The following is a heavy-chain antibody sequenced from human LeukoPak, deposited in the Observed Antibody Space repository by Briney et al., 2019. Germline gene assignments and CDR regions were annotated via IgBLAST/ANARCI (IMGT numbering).Heavy chain of an antibody. D-gene: IGHD6-6*01. CDR1: GDSVSSNSAA. V-gene: IGHV6-1*01. Sequence: SQTLSLTCAISGDSVSSNSAAWNWIRLSPSRGLEWLGRTYYRSKWNSDYAVSVKSRITINPDTSKNQFSLQLNSVTPEDTAVYYCARANKGSIAARTTKHYYYYYYMDVWGKGTTVTVSS. CDR3: ARANKGSIAARTTKHYYYYYYMDV. J-gene: IGHJ6*03. CDR2: TYYRSKWNS.